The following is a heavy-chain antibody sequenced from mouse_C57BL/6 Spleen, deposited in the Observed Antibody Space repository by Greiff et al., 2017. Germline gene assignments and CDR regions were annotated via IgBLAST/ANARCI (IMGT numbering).Heavy chain of an antibody. D-gene: IGHD4-1*01. V-gene: IGHV5-4*01. CDR1: GFTFSSYA. J-gene: IGHJ4*01. CDR3: AREAGTDAMDY. CDR2: ISDGGSYT. Sequence: EVKVEESGGGLVKPGGSLKLSCAASGFTFSSYAMSWVRQTPEKRLEWVATISDGGSYTYYPDNVKGRFTISRDNAKNNLYLQMSHLKSEDTAMYYCAREAGTDAMDYWGQGTSVTVSS.